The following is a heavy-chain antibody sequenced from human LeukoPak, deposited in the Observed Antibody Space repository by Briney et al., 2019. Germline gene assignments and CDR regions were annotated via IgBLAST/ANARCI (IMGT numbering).Heavy chain of an antibody. J-gene: IGHJ2*01. CDR1: GFTFSSYS. CDR2: ISSSSSYI. Sequence: GGSLRLSCAASGFTFSSYSMNWVRQAPGKGLEWVSSISSSSSYIYYADSVKGRFTISRDNAKNSLYLQMNSLRAEDTAVYYCARGIIYGSWLEEPWYFDLWGRGTLVTVSS. V-gene: IGHV3-21*01. CDR3: ARGIIYGSWLEEPWYFDL. D-gene: IGHD6-19*01.